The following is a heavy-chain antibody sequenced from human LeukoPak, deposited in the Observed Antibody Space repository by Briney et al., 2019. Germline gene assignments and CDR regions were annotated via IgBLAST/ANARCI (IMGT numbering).Heavy chain of an antibody. CDR2: IKIDGTEK. CDR3: ARRVVGGTDYFDY. D-gene: IGHD1-26*01. V-gene: IGHV3-7*01. CDR1: GFAFCTDW. Sequence: PGGSLRLSCAASGFAFCTDWMTWVRHAPGEGLERVAHIKIDGTEKRYEDSVKGRFTISRDNAKNTLYLQMSSLRAEDTAVYYCARRVVGGTDYFDYWGQGTLVTVSS. J-gene: IGHJ4*02.